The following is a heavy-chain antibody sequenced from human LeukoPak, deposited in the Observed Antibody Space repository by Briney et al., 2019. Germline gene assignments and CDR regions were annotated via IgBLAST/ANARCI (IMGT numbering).Heavy chain of an antibody. J-gene: IGHJ4*02. D-gene: IGHD1-26*01. CDR2: ISGSGGST. V-gene: IGHV3-23*01. CDR3: ATTPPYSGSYSGYFDY. CDR1: GFTFSSYA. Sequence: GGSPRLSCAASGFTFSSYAMSWVRQAPGKGLEWVSAISGSGGSTYYADSVEGRFTISRDNSKNTLYLQMNSLRAEDTAVYYCATTPPYSGSYSGYFDYWGQGTLVAVSS.